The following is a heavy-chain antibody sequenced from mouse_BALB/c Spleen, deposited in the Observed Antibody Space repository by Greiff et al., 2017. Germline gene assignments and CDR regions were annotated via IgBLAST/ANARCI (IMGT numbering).Heavy chain of an antibody. J-gene: IGHJ3*01. D-gene: IGHD2-3*01. CDR3: ARTIYDGYPAWFAY. CDR2: IFPGSGNT. Sequence: LVESGPELVKPGASVKISCKASGYSFTSYYIHWVKQRPGQGLEWIGWIFPGSGNTKYNEKFKGKATLTADTSSSTAYMQLSSLTSEDSAVYFCARTIYDGYPAWFAYWGQGTLVTVSA. V-gene: IGHV1-66*01. CDR1: GYSFTSYY.